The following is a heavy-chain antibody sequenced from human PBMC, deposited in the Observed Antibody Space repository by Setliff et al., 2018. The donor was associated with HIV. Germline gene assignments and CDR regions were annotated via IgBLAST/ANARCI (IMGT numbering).Heavy chain of an antibody. CDR1: GIIFTDAW. CDR2: IKHNSNGGTT. Sequence: AGSLSLSCTTSGIIFTDAWMNWVRRAPGKGLEWVGLIKHNSNGGTTDFAAPVKGRFTISRDDSKNTVYLQMNSLKIDDTGLYYCATGPLDYWGQGTLVTVSS. J-gene: IGHJ4*02. CDR3: ATGPLDY. V-gene: IGHV3-15*07.